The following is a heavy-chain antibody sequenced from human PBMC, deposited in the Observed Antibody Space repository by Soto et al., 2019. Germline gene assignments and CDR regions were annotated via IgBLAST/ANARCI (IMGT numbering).Heavy chain of an antibody. Sequence: PGGSLRLSCAASGFTFSSYGMHWVRQAPGKGLEWVAVISYDGSNKYYADSVKGRFTISRDNSKNTLYLQMNSLRAEDTAVYYCAKDAGRITYYDILTATGYFDYWGQGTLVTVSS. D-gene: IGHD3-9*01. V-gene: IGHV3-30*18. CDR1: GFTFSSYG. J-gene: IGHJ4*02. CDR2: ISYDGSNK. CDR3: AKDAGRITYYDILTATGYFDY.